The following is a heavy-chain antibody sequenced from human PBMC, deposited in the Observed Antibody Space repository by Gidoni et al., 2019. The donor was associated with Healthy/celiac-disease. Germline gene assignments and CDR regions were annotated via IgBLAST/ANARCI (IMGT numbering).Heavy chain of an antibody. Sequence: EVQLVECGGGLVQPGGSLRLSCAASGFTFSSYSMNWVRQDPGKGLEWVSYISSSSSTIYYADSVKGRFTISRDNAKNSLYLQMNSLRDEDTAVYYCARGVRPRSNWFDPWGQGTLVTVSS. J-gene: IGHJ5*02. CDR2: ISSSSSTI. V-gene: IGHV3-48*02. CDR3: ARGVRPRSNWFDP. D-gene: IGHD1-1*01. CDR1: GFTFSSYS.